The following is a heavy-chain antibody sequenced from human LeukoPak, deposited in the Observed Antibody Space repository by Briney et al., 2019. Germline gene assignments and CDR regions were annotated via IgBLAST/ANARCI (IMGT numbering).Heavy chain of an antibody. CDR3: AREGALYYDFWSGYSNDAFDI. V-gene: IGHV4-34*01. J-gene: IGHJ3*02. D-gene: IGHD3-3*01. CDR2: IYYSGST. Sequence: SETLSLTCAVYGGSFSGYYWSWIRQPPGKGLEWIGSIYYSGSTYYNPSLKSRVTISVDTSKNQFSLKLSSVTAADTAVYYCAREGALYYDFWSGYSNDAFDIWGQGTMVTVSS. CDR1: GGSFSGYY.